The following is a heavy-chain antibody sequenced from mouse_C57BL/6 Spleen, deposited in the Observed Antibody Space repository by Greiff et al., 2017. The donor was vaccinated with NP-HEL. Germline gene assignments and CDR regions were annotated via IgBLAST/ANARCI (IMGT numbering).Heavy chain of an antibody. Sequence: EVQLVESGEGLVKPGGSLKLSCAASGFTFSSYAMSWVRQTPEKRLEWVAYISSGGDYIHYADTVKGRFTISRDNARNTLYLQMSSLKSEDTAMYYCTRGDGNYEYFDVWGTGTTVTVSS. CDR1: GFTFSSYA. CDR3: TRGDGNYEYFDV. V-gene: IGHV5-9-1*02. J-gene: IGHJ1*03. D-gene: IGHD2-1*01. CDR2: ISSGGDYI.